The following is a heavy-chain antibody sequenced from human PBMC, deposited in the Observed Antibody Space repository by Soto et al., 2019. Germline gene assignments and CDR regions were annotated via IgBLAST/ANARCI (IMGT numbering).Heavy chain of an antibody. J-gene: IGHJ6*02. CDR1: GFPFSDYY. CDR3: ERDLGTVGDSYYDYGMDV. Sequence: PGGSLRLSCAASGFPFSDYYMSLIRQSPGKGLEWVSYISSSGSTIYYADSVKGRFTIYRDNAKNSLYLQMNSLRAEDTAVYYCERDLGTVGDSYYDYGMDVWGQGTTVTVSS. V-gene: IGHV3-11*01. CDR2: ISSSGSTI. D-gene: IGHD2-21*02.